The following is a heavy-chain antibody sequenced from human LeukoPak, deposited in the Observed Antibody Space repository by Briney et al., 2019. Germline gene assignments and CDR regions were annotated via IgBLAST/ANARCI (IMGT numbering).Heavy chain of an antibody. D-gene: IGHD3-16*01. V-gene: IGHV5-51*01. CDR3: ARRSSSGGYYFDY. J-gene: IGHJ4*02. Sequence: GESLKISCKGSGYSFSSYWIGWVRQMPGKGPEWMVIIYPGDSDIKYSPSFEGQVTLSADKSNSTAYLQWSSLKASDTAMYYCARRSSSGGYYFDYWGQGTLVTVSS. CDR2: IYPGDSDI. CDR1: GYSFSSYW.